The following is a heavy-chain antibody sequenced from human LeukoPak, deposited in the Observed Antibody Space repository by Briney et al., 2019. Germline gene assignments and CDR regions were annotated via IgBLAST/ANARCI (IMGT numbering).Heavy chain of an antibody. D-gene: IGHD1-1*01. CDR1: GYTFTSYG. Sequence: ASVKVSCKASGYTFTSYGISWVRQAPGQGLEWMGWISAYNGNTNYAQKLQGRVTMTTDTSTSTAYMELRSLRSDDTAVYYCARDWMNWNDVSIVYFDPWGQGTLVTVSS. J-gene: IGHJ5*02. CDR2: ISAYNGNT. CDR3: ARDWMNWNDVSIVYFDP. V-gene: IGHV1-18*01.